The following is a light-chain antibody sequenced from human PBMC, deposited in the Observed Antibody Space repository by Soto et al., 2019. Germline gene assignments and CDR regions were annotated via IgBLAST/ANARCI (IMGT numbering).Light chain of an antibody. CDR1: QSVLYSSNNKNY. J-gene: IGKJ4*01. CDR2: WAS. Sequence: DIVMTQSPDSLAVSLGERATINCKSSQSVLYSSNNKNYLAWYQQKPGQPPKLLIYWASTRESGVPDRFSGSGSGTDFTLTIRSLQAEDVAVYFCQQYYDTHPLTFGGGTKVEI. CDR3: QQYYDTHPLT. V-gene: IGKV4-1*01.